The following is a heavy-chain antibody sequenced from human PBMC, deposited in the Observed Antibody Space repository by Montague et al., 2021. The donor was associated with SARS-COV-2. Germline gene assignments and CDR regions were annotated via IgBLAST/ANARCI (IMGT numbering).Heavy chain of an antibody. V-gene: IGHV2-70*01. D-gene: IGHD2-21*02. CDR3: ARIRVVTAMIRHYYYYGMDV. Sequence: PALVKPTQTLTLTCTFSGFSLSTSGMCVSWIRQPPGKALEWLALIDWDDDKYYSTSLKTRLTISKDTSKNQVVLTMTNMDPVDTATYYCARIRVVTAMIRHYYYYGMDVWGQGTTVTVSS. CDR1: GFSLSTSGMC. CDR2: IDWDDDK. J-gene: IGHJ6*02.